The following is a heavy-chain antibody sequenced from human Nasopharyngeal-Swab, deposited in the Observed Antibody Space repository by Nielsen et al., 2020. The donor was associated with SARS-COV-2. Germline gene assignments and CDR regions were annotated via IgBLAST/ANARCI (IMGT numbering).Heavy chain of an antibody. Sequence: GASLEISCAASGSIFSSYGMHWVRQAPGRGLAWAAVISYDGSNKYYADSVKGRFTISRDNSKNTLYLQMNSLRADDTAVYYCAKDPSIVVVTAEYFQHWGQGTLVTVSS. J-gene: IGHJ1*01. V-gene: IGHV3-30*18. CDR3: AKDPSIVVVTAEYFQH. CDR1: GSIFSSYG. CDR2: ISYDGSNK. D-gene: IGHD2-21*02.